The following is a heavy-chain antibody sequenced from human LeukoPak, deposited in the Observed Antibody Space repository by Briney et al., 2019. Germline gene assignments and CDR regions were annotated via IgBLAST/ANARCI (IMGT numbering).Heavy chain of an antibody. CDR2: INPSGGST. Sequence: ASVKASCKASGYTFTSYYMRWVRQAPGQGLEWMGIINPSGGSTSYAQKFQGRVTITTDESTSTAYMELSSLRAEDTAVYYCARDSDPPIAAAGADRAYGMDVWGQGTTVTVSS. D-gene: IGHD6-13*01. J-gene: IGHJ6*02. CDR3: ARDSDPPIAAAGADRAYGMDV. CDR1: GYTFTSYY. V-gene: IGHV1-46*01.